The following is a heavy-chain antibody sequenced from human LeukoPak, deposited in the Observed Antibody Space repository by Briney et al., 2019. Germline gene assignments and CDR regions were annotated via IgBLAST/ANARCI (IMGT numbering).Heavy chain of an antibody. CDR1: GGSISSSSYY. CDR2: IYYSGTT. Sequence: SSETLSLTCTVSGGSISSSSYYWGWIRQPPGKGLEWIGSIYYSGTTYYNPSLKSRVTISVDTSKNQFSLKLSSVTAADTAAYYCARLPDYWGQGTLVTVSS. J-gene: IGHJ4*02. CDR3: ARLPDY. V-gene: IGHV4-39*01.